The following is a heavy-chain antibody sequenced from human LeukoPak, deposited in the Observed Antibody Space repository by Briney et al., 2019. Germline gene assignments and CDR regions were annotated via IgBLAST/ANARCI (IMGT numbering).Heavy chain of an antibody. V-gene: IGHV3-7*05. J-gene: IGHJ4*02. CDR2: IKEDGREK. Sequence: PGGSLRLSCAASGFTFSSDWMSWVRQAPGKGLEWVDNIKEDGREKYYVDSVKGRFTISRDNAKNSLYLQMNSLSAEDTAVYYCARVGEMAGFDYWGQGTLVTVSS. D-gene: IGHD5-24*01. CDR3: ARVGEMAGFDY. CDR1: GFTFSSDW.